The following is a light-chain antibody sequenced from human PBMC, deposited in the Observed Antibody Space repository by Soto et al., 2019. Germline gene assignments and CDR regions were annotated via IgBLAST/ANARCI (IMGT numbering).Light chain of an antibody. CDR1: QGISIF. CDR2: AAS. CDR3: QQVESYPST. J-gene: IGKJ4*01. V-gene: IGKV1-9*01. Sequence: GDRVTITCRASQGISIFLXXYXQKXGXXXKXXXYAASSLQSGVPSRFSGSGFGTDFTLTITSLQPEDFATYYCQQVESYPSTFGGGTKVDIK.